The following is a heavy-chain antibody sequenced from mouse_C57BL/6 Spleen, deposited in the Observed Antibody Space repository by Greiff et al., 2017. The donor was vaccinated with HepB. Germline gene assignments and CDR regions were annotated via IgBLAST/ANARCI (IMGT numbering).Heavy chain of an antibody. Sequence: DVQLQESGPGLVKPSQSLSLTCSVTGYSITSGYYWNWIRQFPGNKLEWMGYISYDGSNNYNPSLKNRISITRDTSKNQFFLKLNSVTTEDTATYYCARGVDYDEYYWGQGTTLTVSS. CDR1: GYSITSGYY. J-gene: IGHJ2*01. CDR2: ISYDGSN. D-gene: IGHD2-4*01. CDR3: ARGVDYDEYY. V-gene: IGHV3-6*01.